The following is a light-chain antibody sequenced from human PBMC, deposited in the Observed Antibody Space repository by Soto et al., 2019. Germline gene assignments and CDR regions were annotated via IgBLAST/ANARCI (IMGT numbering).Light chain of an antibody. J-gene: IGLJ1*01. V-gene: IGLV1-44*01. CDR2: VND. Sequence: QAVVTQPPSVSGTLGQGVTISCSGSTSNIGENTVGWFQQLPGTAPKVLIYVNDKRPSGVPDRFSGSKSGTSAYLAISGLQSEDEADYYCAAWDGSLSGHVFGAGTKVTVL. CDR1: TSNIGENT. CDR3: AAWDGSLSGHV.